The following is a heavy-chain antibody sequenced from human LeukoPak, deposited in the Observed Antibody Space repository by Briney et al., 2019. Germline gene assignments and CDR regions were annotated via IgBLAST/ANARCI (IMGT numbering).Heavy chain of an antibody. CDR3: ARAYSGSYYGMDV. J-gene: IGHJ6*02. Sequence: GGSLRLSCAASGFTFSDYYMSWIRQAPGKGLEWVSYISSSSSYTNYADSVKGRSTISRDNAKNSLYLQMNSLRAEDTAVYYCARAYSGSYYGMDVWGQGTTVTVSS. CDR1: GFTFSDYY. D-gene: IGHD1-26*01. V-gene: IGHV3-11*06. CDR2: ISSSSSYT.